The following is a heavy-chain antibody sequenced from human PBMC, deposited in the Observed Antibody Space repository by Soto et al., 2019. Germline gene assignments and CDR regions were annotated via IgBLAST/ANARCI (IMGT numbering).Heavy chain of an antibody. CDR1: GYTFTGYY. CDR2: INPNSGGT. J-gene: IGHJ6*02. CDR3: ARPPGYCSGGSCPGATYYGMDV. V-gene: IGHV1-2*02. D-gene: IGHD2-15*01. Sequence: GASVKVSCKASGYTFTGYYMHWVRQAPGQGLEWMGWINPNSGGTNYAQKFQGRVTMTRDTSISTAYMELSRLRSDDTAVYYCARPPGYCSGGSCPGATYYGMDVWGQGTTVTVSS.